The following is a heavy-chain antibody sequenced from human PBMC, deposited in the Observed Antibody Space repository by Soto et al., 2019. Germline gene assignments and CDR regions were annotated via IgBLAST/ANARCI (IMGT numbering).Heavy chain of an antibody. Sequence: GGSLRLSCAASGFTFNRYAINWVRQAPGKGLEWVSGISGRGGSTYYADSVKGRFTISRDNSKNTLYLQMNSLKAEDTAVYYCAKSYYDSSDYGEPFDYWGQGTLVTVS. CDR2: ISGRGGST. CDR1: GFTFNRYA. J-gene: IGHJ4*02. V-gene: IGHV3-23*01. CDR3: AKSYYDSSDYGEPFDY. D-gene: IGHD3-22*01.